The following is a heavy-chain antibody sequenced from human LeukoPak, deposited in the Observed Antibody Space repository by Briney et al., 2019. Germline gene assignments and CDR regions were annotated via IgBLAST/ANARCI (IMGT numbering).Heavy chain of an antibody. V-gene: IGHV1-69*06. J-gene: IGHJ6*03. Sequence: GAAVKVSCKASGCTFSGYAIRGLRQALGQGLEWMGGLIPIFGTANYAQKFQDRVTITADKSTSTAYMELSSLRSEDTAVYYCARVVGLTGYSSTWYSGYYYYMDVWGKGTTVTVSS. CDR2: LIPIFGTA. CDR1: GCTFSGYA. D-gene: IGHD6-13*01. CDR3: ARVVGLTGYSSTWYSGYYYYMDV.